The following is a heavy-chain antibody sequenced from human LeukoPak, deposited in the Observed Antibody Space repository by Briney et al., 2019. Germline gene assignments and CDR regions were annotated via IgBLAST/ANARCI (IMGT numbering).Heavy chain of an antibody. CDR2: ISSSGSTI. D-gene: IGHD3-9*01. CDR1: GFTFSSHE. CDR3: ARPYDILTGELDY. J-gene: IGHJ4*02. V-gene: IGHV3-48*03. Sequence: GGSLRLSCAASGFTFSSHEMNWVRQAPGKGLEWVSYISSSGSTIYYADSVKGRFTISRDNAKNSLYLQMNSLRAEDTAVYYCARPYDILTGELDYWGQGTLVTVSS.